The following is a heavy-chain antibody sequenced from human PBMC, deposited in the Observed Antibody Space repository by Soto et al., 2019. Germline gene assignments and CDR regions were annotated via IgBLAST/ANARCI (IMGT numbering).Heavy chain of an antibody. CDR2: IYYSGST. CDR3: ARHSASWQWFDY. CDR1: GGSISSGGYY. V-gene: IGHV4-31*03. Sequence: QVQLQESGPGLVKPSQTLSLTCSVSGGSISSGGYYWSWIRQHPEKGLEWIGYIYYSGSTNYNPSLNSRVIISVYTSSNRFSLDLRSVTAADTAIYYCARHSASWQWFDYWGQGTLVTVSS. J-gene: IGHJ5*01. D-gene: IGHD1-26*01.